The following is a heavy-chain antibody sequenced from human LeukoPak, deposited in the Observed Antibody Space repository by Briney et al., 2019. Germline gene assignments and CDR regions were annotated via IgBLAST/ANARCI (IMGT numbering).Heavy chain of an antibody. CDR2: INPDSGGT. D-gene: IGHD5-12*01. CDR1: GYSFTGYY. J-gene: IGHJ4*02. CDR3: ARDYEIFDY. Sequence: ASVKVSCKASGYSFTGYYIHWVRQAPGQGLEWMGWINPDSGGTYYAQKFQGRVTMTRDTSISTAYMELSRLRSDDTAVYYCARDYEIFDYWGQGTLVTVSS. V-gene: IGHV1-2*02.